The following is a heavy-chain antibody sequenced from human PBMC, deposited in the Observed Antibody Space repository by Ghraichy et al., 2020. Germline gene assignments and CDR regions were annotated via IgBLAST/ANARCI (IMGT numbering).Heavy chain of an antibody. CDR1: GFTFDIYT. J-gene: IGHJ5*02. V-gene: IGHV3-30*18. CDR2: ISHDGIYQ. CDR3: AKNYGDDWSDP. D-gene: IGHD4-17*01. Sequence: GGSLRLSCAASGFTFDIYTMHWVRQAPGKGLEWVAVISHDGIYQDYADSVKGRFTISRDNSKNTQYLQMNSLRAEDTAVYYCAKNYGDDWSDPWVQGTLVTVSS.